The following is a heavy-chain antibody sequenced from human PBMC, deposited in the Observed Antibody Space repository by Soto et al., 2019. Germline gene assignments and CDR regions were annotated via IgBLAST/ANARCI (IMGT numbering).Heavy chain of an antibody. Sequence: QVQLVESGGGVVQPGRSLRLSCAASGFTFSTYGMHWVRQAPGKGLEWVGVISYDGSNKYYADSVKGRFTISRDNSKNTLYLQMTSLKAEDTAVYYCAKGIGLVVAAHYFDYCRQGILVTVSS. CDR3: AKGIGLVVAAHYFDY. CDR1: GFTFSTYG. D-gene: IGHD2-15*01. CDR2: ISYDGSNK. J-gene: IGHJ4*02. V-gene: IGHV3-30*18.